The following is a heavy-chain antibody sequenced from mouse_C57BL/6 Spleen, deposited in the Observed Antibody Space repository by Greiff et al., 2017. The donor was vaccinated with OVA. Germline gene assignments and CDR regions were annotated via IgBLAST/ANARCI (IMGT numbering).Heavy chain of an antibody. CDR3: TSTVVANYFDY. V-gene: IGHV1-5*01. J-gene: IGHJ2*01. CDR2: IYPGNSDT. D-gene: IGHD1-1*01. Sequence: VQLQQSGPVLARPGASVKMSCKTSGYTFTSYWMHWVKQRPGQGLEWIGAIYPGNSDTSYNQKFKGKAKLTAVTSASTAYMELSSLTNEDSAVYYCTSTVVANYFDYWGQGTTLTVSS. CDR1: GYTFTSYW.